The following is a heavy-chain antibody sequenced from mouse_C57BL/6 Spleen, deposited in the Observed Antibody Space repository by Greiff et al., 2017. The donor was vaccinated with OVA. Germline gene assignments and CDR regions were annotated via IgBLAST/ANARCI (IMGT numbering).Heavy chain of an antibody. V-gene: IGHV1-69*01. CDR3: ARSGWLLRYAMDY. Sequence: VQLQQPGAELVMPGASVKLSCKASGYTFTSYWMHWVKQRPGQGLEWIGEIDPSDSYTNYNQKFKGKSTLTVDKSSSTAYMQLSSLTSEDSAVYYCARSGWLLRYAMDYWGQGTSVTVSS. J-gene: IGHJ4*01. CDR1: GYTFTSYW. CDR2: IDPSDSYT. D-gene: IGHD2-3*01.